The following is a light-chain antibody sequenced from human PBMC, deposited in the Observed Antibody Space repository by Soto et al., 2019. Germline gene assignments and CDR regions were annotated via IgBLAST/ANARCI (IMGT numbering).Light chain of an antibody. CDR3: QKRSNWPLT. CDR2: DVS. CDR1: QAIFNY. V-gene: IGKV3-11*01. Sequence: EIVLTQSPATLSLSPGERATLSCRASQAIFNYVAWYQQKPGQAPRLLIYDVSTRATGIPARFSGGGFGTDFTLTISSLEPDDFAVYYCQKRSNWPLTFGGGTQVEIK. J-gene: IGKJ4*01.